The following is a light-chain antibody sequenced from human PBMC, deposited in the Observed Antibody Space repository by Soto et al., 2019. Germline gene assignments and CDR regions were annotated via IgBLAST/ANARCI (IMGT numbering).Light chain of an antibody. CDR3: QQLKSYVT. V-gene: IGKV1-9*01. J-gene: IGKJ5*01. CDR1: QGISNY. CDR2: GAT. Sequence: IQLTQSPSPLSASVGDRVTITCRASQGISNYLAWYQQKPGKTPRLLIYGATTLQSGVPSRFSGSGSGTDFALTISSLQPEDFATYYCQQLKSYVTFGQGTRLEIK.